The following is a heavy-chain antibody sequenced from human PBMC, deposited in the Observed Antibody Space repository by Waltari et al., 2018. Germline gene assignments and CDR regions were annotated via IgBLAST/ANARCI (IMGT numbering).Heavy chain of an antibody. D-gene: IGHD1-20*01. CDR3: ARGRGITGTYAGVDY. V-gene: IGHV4-4*07. CDR1: GGSISSSD. CDR2: IYTSGST. Sequence: QVQLQESGPGLVTPSGTLSLTCTVSGGSISSSDWSWIRQPAREGLEWIGRIYTSGSTNYNPSLKSRVTMSVDTSKNQFSLKLSSVTAADTAVYYCARGRGITGTYAGVDYWGQGTLVTVSS. J-gene: IGHJ4*02.